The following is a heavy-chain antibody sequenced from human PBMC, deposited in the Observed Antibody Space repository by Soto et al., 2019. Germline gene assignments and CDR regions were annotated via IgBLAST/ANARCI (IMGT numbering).Heavy chain of an antibody. CDR3: AHRQTTGSRGTFDY. CDR1: GFSLSTSGVG. CDR2: IYWDDDK. V-gene: IGHV2-5*02. J-gene: IGHJ4*02. Sequence: QITLKESGPALVKPTQTLTLTCTFSGFSLSTSGVGVGWIRQPPGKPLEWLALIYWDDDKRYCPSLKSTLTIPNDTSKDQVDLTMTNMDPMDTATYYCAHRQTTGSRGTFDYWGQGTLVTVSS. D-gene: IGHD4-4*01.